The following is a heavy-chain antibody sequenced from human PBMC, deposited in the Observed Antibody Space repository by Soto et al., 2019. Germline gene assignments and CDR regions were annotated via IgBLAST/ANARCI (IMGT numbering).Heavy chain of an antibody. J-gene: IGHJ4*02. D-gene: IGHD6-19*01. V-gene: IGHV3-66*01. CDR3: ARGGAVAGIGNFDY. CDR1: GFTVSSNY. Sequence: EVQLVESGGGLVQPGGSLRLSCAASGFTVSSNYMSWVRQAPGKGLEWVSVIYSGGSTYYADSVKGRFTISRDNSKNTLYLQMKSLRAEDTAVYYCARGGAVAGIGNFDYWGQGTLVTVSS. CDR2: IYSGGST.